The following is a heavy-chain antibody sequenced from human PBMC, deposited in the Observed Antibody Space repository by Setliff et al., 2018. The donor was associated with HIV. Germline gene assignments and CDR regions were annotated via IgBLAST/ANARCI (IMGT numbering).Heavy chain of an antibody. CDR1: GFTFSNYW. D-gene: IGHD3-22*01. V-gene: IGHV3-74*03. Sequence: GSLRLSCTASGFTFSNYWMHWVRQAPGQGLVWVARIKTDGSTTTYADSVKGRFTISRDNAKNTVYLQMNSLRAEDTAVYYCVRDPDYFETSGYYPLDFWGQGISVTV. CDR3: VRDPDYFETSGYYPLDF. J-gene: IGHJ4*02. CDR2: IKTDGSTT.